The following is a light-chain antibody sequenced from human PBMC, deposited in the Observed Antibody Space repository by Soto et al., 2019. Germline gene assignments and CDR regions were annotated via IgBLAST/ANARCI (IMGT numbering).Light chain of an antibody. CDR1: QSVGSK. V-gene: IGKV3-15*01. J-gene: IGKJ2*01. Sequence: EIVMTQSPDTLSMSPGERATLSCRASQSVGSKLAWYQQKPGQAPRLLIYGASTRATGIPARFSGSGSGTEFTLTISSLQSEDFAVYFCHQYNDWPPMYTFGQGTKLEIK. CDR3: HQYNDWPPMYT. CDR2: GAS.